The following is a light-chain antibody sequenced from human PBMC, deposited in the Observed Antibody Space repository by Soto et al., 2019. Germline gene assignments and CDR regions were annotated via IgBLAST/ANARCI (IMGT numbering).Light chain of an antibody. CDR3: QQYHNWPPFT. CDR2: GAS. V-gene: IGKV3-15*01. Sequence: DIVMTQSPATLSVSPGERATLSCRASQSMSNNLAWYQQKPGQAPRLLIYGASTRDTGIPDRFSGSGSGTEFTLTISSLPSEDFAIYYCQQYHNWPPFTFGQGTRLEIK. CDR1: QSMSNN. J-gene: IGKJ5*01.